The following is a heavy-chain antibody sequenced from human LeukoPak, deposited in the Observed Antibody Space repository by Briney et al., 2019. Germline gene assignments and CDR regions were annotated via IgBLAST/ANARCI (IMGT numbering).Heavy chain of an antibody. D-gene: IGHD6-13*01. Sequence: SETLSLTCTVSGGSISSYYWSWIRQPPGKGLEWIGYIYYSGSTNYNPSLKSRVTISVDTSKNQFSLKLSSVTAADTAVYYCARDGGGDIAAAGVFDPWGQGTLVTVSS. V-gene: IGHV4-59*01. CDR2: IYYSGST. CDR3: ARDGGGDIAAAGVFDP. CDR1: GGSISSYY. J-gene: IGHJ5*02.